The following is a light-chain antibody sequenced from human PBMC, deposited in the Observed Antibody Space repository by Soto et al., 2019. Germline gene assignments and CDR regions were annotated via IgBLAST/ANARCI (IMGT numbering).Light chain of an antibody. CDR1: QSVNSY. Sequence: EIVLTQSPATLSLSLGERATLSCRASQSVNSYLAWYQQKPGQAPRLLIFDASNRATGIPARFSGTGFGTDFILTISSLEPEDFAVYYCQQRGDWPLTFGGGTKVEI. CDR3: QQRGDWPLT. J-gene: IGKJ4*01. V-gene: IGKV3-11*01. CDR2: DAS.